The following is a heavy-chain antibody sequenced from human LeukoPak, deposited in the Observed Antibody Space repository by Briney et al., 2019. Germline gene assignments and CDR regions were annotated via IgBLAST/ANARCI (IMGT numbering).Heavy chain of an antibody. Sequence: PGGSLRLSCAASGFTFSSYGMHWVRQAPGKGLEWVAVISYDGSNKYYADSVKGRFTISRDNSKNTLYLQMNSLRAEDTAVYYCAKDRSGWYAYWGQGTLVTVSS. J-gene: IGHJ4*02. D-gene: IGHD6-19*01. V-gene: IGHV3-30*18. CDR1: GFTFSSYG. CDR2: ISYDGSNK. CDR3: AKDRSGWYAY.